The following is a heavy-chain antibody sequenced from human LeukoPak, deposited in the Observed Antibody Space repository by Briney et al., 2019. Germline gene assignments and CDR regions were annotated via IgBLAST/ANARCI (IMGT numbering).Heavy chain of an antibody. J-gene: IGHJ5*02. Sequence: SETLSLTCTVSGGSLSLYYWTWIRQSAGKGLEWIGRIYSSGSFNYSPSLKSRVSMSVDTSKNQFSLKLSSVTAADTAVYYCARDLRSMGWFDLWGQGSLVTVSS. V-gene: IGHV4-4*07. CDR2: IYSSGSF. CDR3: ARDLRSMGWFDL. CDR1: GGSLSLYY. D-gene: IGHD4-17*01.